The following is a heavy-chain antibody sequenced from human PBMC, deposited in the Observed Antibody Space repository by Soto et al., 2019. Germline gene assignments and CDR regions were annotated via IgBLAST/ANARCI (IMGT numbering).Heavy chain of an antibody. CDR2: IYYSGST. CDR3: ARHYSSGSRNWFDP. J-gene: IGHJ5*02. V-gene: IGHV4-39*01. Sequence: SETLSLTCSVSGGSINSSSYFWGWVRQPPGKGLEWIGSIYYSGSTYYNPSLRSRVTISVDTSKNQFSLKLSSVTAADTAVFYCARHYSSGSRNWFDPWGQGTLVTV. D-gene: IGHD6-19*01. CDR1: GGSINSSSYF.